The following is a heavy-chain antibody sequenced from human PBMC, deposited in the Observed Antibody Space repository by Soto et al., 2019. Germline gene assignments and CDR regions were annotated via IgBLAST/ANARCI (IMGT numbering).Heavy chain of an antibody. CDR2: IYYNGNS. J-gene: IGHJ4*02. Sequence: PSETLSLTSTVSGGSISTYYWSWIRQPPGKGLEWLCYIYYNGNSYYSPSLKSLLTMSVDTSKNQFSLRLSSATAADTSVYYCARGMYNWNXWCQVTLVTVSX. CDR1: GGSISTYY. D-gene: IGHD1-20*01. V-gene: IGHV4-59*01. CDR3: ARGMYNWNX.